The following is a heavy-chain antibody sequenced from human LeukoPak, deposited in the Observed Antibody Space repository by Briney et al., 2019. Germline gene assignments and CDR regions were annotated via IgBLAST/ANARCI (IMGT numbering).Heavy chain of an antibody. CDR3: ASVATGYCSGGSCYDFDY. CDR1: GGTFSSYA. Sequence: ASVKVSCKASGGTFSSYAISWVRQAPGQGLEWMGGIIPIFGTANYAQKFQGRVTITADKSTSTAYMELSSLRSKDTAVYYCASVATGYCSGGSCYDFDYWGQGTLVTVSS. CDR2: IIPIFGTA. V-gene: IGHV1-69*06. D-gene: IGHD2-15*01. J-gene: IGHJ4*02.